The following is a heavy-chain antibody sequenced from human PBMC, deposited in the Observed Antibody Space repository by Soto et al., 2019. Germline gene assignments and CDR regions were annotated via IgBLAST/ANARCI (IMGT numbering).Heavy chain of an antibody. D-gene: IGHD4-17*01. CDR1: GFTFSSYS. CDR2: ISSSSSYI. V-gene: IGHV3-21*01. Sequence: PGGSLRLSCAASGFTFSSYSMNWVRQAPGKGLEWVSSISSSSSYIYYADSVKGRFTISRDNAKNSLYLQMNSLRAEDTAVYYCARAGYGDYVLDYWGQGTLVTVSS. CDR3: ARAGYGDYVLDY. J-gene: IGHJ4*02.